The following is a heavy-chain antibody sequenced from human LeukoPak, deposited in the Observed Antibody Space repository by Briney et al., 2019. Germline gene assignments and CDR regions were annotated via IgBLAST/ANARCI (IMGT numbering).Heavy chain of an antibody. CDR1: GYSFTSYW. D-gene: IGHD6-6*01. CDR3: ARQSIAARPFDY. CDR2: IDPSDSYT. Sequence: GESLKISCKGSGYSFTSYWVSWVRQMPGKGLEWMGRIDPSDSYTNYSPSFQGHVTISADKSISTAYLQWSSLKASDTAMYYCARQSIAARPFDYWGQGTLVTVSS. J-gene: IGHJ4*02. V-gene: IGHV5-10-1*01.